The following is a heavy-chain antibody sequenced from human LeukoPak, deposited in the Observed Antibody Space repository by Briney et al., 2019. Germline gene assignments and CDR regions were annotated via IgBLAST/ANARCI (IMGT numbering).Heavy chain of an antibody. J-gene: IGHJ4*02. Sequence: SETLSLTCTVSGGSISSYYWSWIRQPPGKGLEWIGYIYYSGSTNYNPSLKSRLTMSVDTSKNQFSLRLSSVTAADTAIYYCARLKQQLTYFDYWGQGTLVTVSS. D-gene: IGHD6-13*01. V-gene: IGHV4-59*01. CDR3: ARLKQQLTYFDY. CDR1: GGSISSYY. CDR2: IYYSGST.